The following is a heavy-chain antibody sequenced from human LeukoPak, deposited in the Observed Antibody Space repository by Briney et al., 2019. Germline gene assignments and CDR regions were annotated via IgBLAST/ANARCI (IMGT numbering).Heavy chain of an antibody. CDR3: AKVSRGWLPYYFDY. V-gene: IGHV3-23*01. J-gene: IGHJ4*02. D-gene: IGHD6-19*01. Sequence: QPGGSLRLSCAASGFTLSIYAMSWVRQAPGKGLGWVSAISGGGGSTYYADSVKGRFTISRDNSKNTLYLQMNSLRAEDTAVYYCAKVSRGWLPYYFDYWGQGTLVTVSS. CDR2: ISGGGGST. CDR1: GFTLSIYA.